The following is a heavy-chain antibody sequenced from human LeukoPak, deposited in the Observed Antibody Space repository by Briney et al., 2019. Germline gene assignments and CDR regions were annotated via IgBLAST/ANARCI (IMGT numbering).Heavy chain of an antibody. J-gene: IGHJ5*02. D-gene: IGHD6-13*01. CDR2: ISYDGSNK. CDR3: AKGSSSWLLNWFDP. V-gene: IGHV3-30*18. CDR1: GFTFSSYG. Sequence: GGSLRLSCAASGFTFSSYGMHWVRQAPGKGLEWVAVISYDGSNKYYADSVKGRFTFSRDNSKNTLYLQMNSLRAEDTAVYYCAKGSSSWLLNWFDPWGQGTLVTVSS.